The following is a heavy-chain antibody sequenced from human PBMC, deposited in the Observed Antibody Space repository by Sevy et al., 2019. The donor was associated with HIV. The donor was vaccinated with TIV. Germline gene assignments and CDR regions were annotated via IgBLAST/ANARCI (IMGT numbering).Heavy chain of an antibody. J-gene: IGHJ4*02. CDR1: GFTFSSYG. CDR2: ITDSGGTT. D-gene: IGHD6-19*01. V-gene: IGHV3-23*01. Sequence: GGSLRLSCAASGFTFSSYGMSWVRQAPGKGLEWVAGITDSGGTTYYADSVKGRFTISRGNSKNTLSLQMNSLRAEDTAIDDCAKDSGWTHVYWGQGTLVTVSS. CDR3: AKDSGWTHVY.